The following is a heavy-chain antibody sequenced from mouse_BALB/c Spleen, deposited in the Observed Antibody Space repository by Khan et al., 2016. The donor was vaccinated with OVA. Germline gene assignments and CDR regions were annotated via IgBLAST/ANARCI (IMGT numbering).Heavy chain of an antibody. D-gene: IGHD1-1*02. Sequence: EVELVESGGGLVQPGGSRKLSCAASGFTFSSFGMFWIRQAPEKGLEWVAYISSGSSTFYYADTVKGRFTISRDTPKNTLFLQMTRLSAEDTAMYYCARILGIYAMDYWGQGTSVTVSS. J-gene: IGHJ4*01. V-gene: IGHV5-17*02. CDR1: GFTFSSFG. CDR2: ISSGSSTF. CDR3: ARILGIYAMDY.